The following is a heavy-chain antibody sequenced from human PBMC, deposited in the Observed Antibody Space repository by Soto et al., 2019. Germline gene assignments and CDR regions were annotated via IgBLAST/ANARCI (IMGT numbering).Heavy chain of an antibody. V-gene: IGHV1-69*13. CDR2: IIPIFGTA. Sequence: SVKVSCKASGGTFSSYAISWVRQAPGQGLECMGGIIPIFGTANYAQKFQGRVTITADESTSTAYMELSSLRSEDTAVYYCAREEVVVAATVLVYYYYGMDVWGQGTTVTVSS. D-gene: IGHD2-15*01. J-gene: IGHJ6*02. CDR1: GGTFSSYA. CDR3: AREEVVVAATVLVYYYYGMDV.